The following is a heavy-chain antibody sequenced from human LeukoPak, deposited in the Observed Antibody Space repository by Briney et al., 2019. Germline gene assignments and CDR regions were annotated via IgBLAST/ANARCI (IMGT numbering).Heavy chain of an antibody. CDR3: AKRGNYGDSTYYFDC. Sequence: GGSLRLSCAASGFTFSSYAMSWVRQAPGKGLEWVSAISASGGSTFYADSVKGRFTISRDNSLNTLYLQMNSLRAEDTAVYYCAKRGNYGDSTYYFDCWGQGTLVTVSS. V-gene: IGHV3-23*01. J-gene: IGHJ4*02. CDR2: ISASGGST. CDR1: GFTFSSYA. D-gene: IGHD4-17*01.